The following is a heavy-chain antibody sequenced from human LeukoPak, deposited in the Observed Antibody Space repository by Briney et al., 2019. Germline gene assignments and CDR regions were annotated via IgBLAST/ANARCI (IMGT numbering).Heavy chain of an antibody. J-gene: IGHJ4*02. CDR1: GGPISSYY. CDR3: ARHRSASYFPENLREVDY. Sequence: PSETLSLTCTVSGGPISSYYWSWIRQPPGKGLEWIGYIQNTGNTNYNPSLKSRVTISLATSKKQFSLNLSSVTAADTALYYCARHRSASYFPENLREVDYWGQGTRITASS. D-gene: IGHD1-26*01. V-gene: IGHV4-59*08. CDR2: IQNTGNT.